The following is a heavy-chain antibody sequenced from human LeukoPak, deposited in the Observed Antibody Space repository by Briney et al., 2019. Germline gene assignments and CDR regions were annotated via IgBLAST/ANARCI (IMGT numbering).Heavy chain of an antibody. CDR2: ISGSGIT. D-gene: IGHD3-10*01. V-gene: IGHV3-23*01. CDR3: AKAGAVRSDP. Sequence: GGSLRLSCAASGFTFSSYAMSWVRQAPGKGLEWVSGISGSGITYYAHSVKGRFTISRDNSKNTLYLQMSSLRAEDTAVYYCAKAGAVRSDPWGQGTLVTVSS. CDR1: GFTFSSYA. J-gene: IGHJ5*02.